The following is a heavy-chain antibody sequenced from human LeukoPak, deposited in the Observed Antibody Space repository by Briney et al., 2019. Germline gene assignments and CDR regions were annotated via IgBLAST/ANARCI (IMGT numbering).Heavy chain of an antibody. CDR3: ARGSGPRYCSSTSCPTDY. V-gene: IGHV4-30-4*08. Sequence: PSETLSLTCTVSGGSISSGDYYWSWIPQPPGKGLEWVGCIYYSGSTYYNPSIKSRVTISVDTSKNQFSLKLSSVTAADTAVYYCARGSGPRYCSSTSCPTDYWGQGTLVTVSS. CDR1: GGSISSGDYY. CDR2: IYYSGST. J-gene: IGHJ4*02. D-gene: IGHD2-2*01.